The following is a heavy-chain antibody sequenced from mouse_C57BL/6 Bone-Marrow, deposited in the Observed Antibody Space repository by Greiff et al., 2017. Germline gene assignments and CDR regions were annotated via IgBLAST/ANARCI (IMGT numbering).Heavy chain of an antibody. J-gene: IGHJ3*01. Sequence: EVNVVESGGGLVQSGRSLRLSCATSGFTFSDFYMEWVRQAPGKGLEWIAASRNKANDYTTEYSASVKGRFIVSRDTSQSILYLQMNALRAEDTAIYYCARDAMATVPFAYWGQGTLVTVSA. CDR2: SRNKANDYTT. CDR3: ARDAMATVPFAY. D-gene: IGHD1-1*01. V-gene: IGHV7-1*01. CDR1: GFTFSDFY.